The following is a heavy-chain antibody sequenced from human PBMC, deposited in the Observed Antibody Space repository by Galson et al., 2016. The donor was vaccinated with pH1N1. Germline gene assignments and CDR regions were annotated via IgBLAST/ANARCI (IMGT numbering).Heavy chain of an antibody. CDR3: ARVSYDFRSGRGGHLGLDVWGQGTGGHGLDV. D-gene: IGHD3/OR15-3a*01. V-gene: IGHV1-2*02. CDR2: MNPNSGVT. J-gene: IGHJ6*02. Sequence: SVKVSCKASGYMFNDYYIHWIRQAPGQGLEWMGCMNPNSGVTKYAQKFQGRVTMTRATSISTAYMDPRRLRSDDTAVYYCARVSYDFRSGRGGHLGLDVWGQGTGGHGLDVWGQGFTVTVSS. CDR1: GYMFNDYY.